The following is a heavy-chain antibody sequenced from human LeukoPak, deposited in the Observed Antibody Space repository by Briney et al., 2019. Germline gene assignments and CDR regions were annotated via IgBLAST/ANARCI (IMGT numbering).Heavy chain of an antibody. J-gene: IGHJ6*02. CDR3: AEPLFGFLEWLPRDDYYYGMDV. D-gene: IGHD3-3*02. Sequence: PGGSLRLSCAASGFTFSSYAMSWVRQAPAKGLEGVSAISGSGGSTYYADSVKGGFTLSRDNSKNTLYLQMNSLRAEDMAVYYCAEPLFGFLEWLPRDDYYYGMDVWGQGTTVAVSS. V-gene: IGHV3-23*01. CDR2: ISGSGGST. CDR1: GFTFSSYA.